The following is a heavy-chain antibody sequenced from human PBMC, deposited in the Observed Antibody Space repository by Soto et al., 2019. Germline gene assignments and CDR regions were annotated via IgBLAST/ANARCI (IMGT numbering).Heavy chain of an antibody. CDR1: GFTFRSFW. CDR2: IKQDGSDK. D-gene: IGHD3-10*01. CDR3: VRDVSGKLGHDS. Sequence: GGSLRLSCAASGFTFRSFWMSWARRAPGKGLEWVANIKQDGSDKNYVGSVKGRFTISRDNAKNSLYLQMNSLRVEDTAMYYCVRDVSGKLGHDSWGQGTPVTVSS. V-gene: IGHV3-7*01. J-gene: IGHJ4*02.